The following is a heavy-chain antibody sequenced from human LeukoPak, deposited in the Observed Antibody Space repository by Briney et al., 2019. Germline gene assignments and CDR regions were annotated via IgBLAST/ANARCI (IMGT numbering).Heavy chain of an antibody. CDR3: ARAGTGPKDNWFDP. D-gene: IGHD3/OR15-3a*01. CDR2: ISAYNGNT. J-gene: IGHJ5*02. CDR1: GYTFTSYG. Sequence: ASVKVSCKASGYTFTSYGISWVRQAPGQGLEWMGWISAYNGNTNYAQKLQGRVTMTTDISTSTAYMELRSLRSDDTAVYYCARAGTGPKDNWFDPWGQGTLVTVSS. V-gene: IGHV1-18*01.